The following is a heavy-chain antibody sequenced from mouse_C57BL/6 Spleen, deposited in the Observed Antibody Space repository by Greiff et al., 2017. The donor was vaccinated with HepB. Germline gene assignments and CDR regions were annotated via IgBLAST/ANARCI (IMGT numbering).Heavy chain of an antibody. D-gene: IGHD1-1*01. CDR2: IYPRSGNT. CDR1: GYTFTSYG. CDR3: ARTLITTVVAEWYFDV. Sequence: QVQLKQSGAELARPGASVKLSCKASGYTFTSYGISWVKQRTGQGLEWIGEIYPRSGNTYYNEKFKGKATLTADKSSSTAYMELRSLTSEDSAVYFCARTLITTVVAEWYFDVWGTGTTVTVSS. J-gene: IGHJ1*03. V-gene: IGHV1-81*01.